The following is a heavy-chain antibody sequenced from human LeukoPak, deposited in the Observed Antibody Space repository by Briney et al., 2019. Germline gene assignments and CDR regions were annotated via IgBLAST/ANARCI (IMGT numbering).Heavy chain of an antibody. CDR3: ARSKYSSGWYHWFDP. D-gene: IGHD6-19*01. CDR1: GYTFTSYG. V-gene: IGHV1-18*01. Sequence: ASVKVSCKASGYTFTSYGISWVRQAPGQGLEWMGWISAYNGNTNYAQKLQGRVTMTTDTSTSTAYMELRSLRSDDTAVYYCARSKYSSGWYHWFDPRGQGTLVTVSS. J-gene: IGHJ5*02. CDR2: ISAYNGNT.